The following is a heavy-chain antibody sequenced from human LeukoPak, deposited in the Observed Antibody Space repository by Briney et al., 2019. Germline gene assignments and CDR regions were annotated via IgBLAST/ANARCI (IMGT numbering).Heavy chain of an antibody. CDR3: ARSVAAAGMGFDP. Sequence: PGGSLRLSCTASGFTFGDYAMSWVRQAPGKGLEWVGFIRSKAYGGTTEYAASVKGRFTISRDDSKSIAYLQMNSLKTEDTAVYYCARSVAAAGMGFDPWGQGTLVTVSS. V-gene: IGHV3-49*04. D-gene: IGHD6-13*01. J-gene: IGHJ5*02. CDR1: GFTFGDYA. CDR2: IRSKAYGGTT.